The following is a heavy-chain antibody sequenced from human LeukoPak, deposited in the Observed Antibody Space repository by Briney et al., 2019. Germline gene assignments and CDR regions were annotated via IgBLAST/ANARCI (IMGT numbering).Heavy chain of an antibody. CDR2: IYYSGST. CDR1: GGSISSYY. D-gene: IGHD3-10*01. Sequence: SETLSLTCTVSGGSISSYYCSWIRQPPGKGLEWIGYIYYSGSTNYNPSLKSRVTISVDTSKNQFSLKLSSVTAADTAVYYCARVRVYYYGMDVWGKGTTVTVSS. J-gene: IGHJ6*04. V-gene: IGHV4-59*01. CDR3: ARVRVYYYGMDV.